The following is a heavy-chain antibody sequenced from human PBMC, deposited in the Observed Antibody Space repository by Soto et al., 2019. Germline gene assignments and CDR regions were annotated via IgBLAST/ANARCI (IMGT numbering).Heavy chain of an antibody. CDR2: ILYDGSDK. D-gene: IGHD3-10*01. Sequence: LRLSCAASGFTFSSYGMHWVRQAPGKGLEWVTGILYDGSDKYYADSVKGRFTISRENSKNTLYLQMNSLRTEDSAVYYCAKAGGGFGDFVHHWGQGTPVTVSS. V-gene: IGHV3-30*18. CDR3: AKAGGGFGDFVHH. J-gene: IGHJ4*02. CDR1: GFTFSSYG.